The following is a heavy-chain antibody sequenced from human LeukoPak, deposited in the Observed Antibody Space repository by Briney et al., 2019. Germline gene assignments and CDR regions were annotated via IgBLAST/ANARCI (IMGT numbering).Heavy chain of an antibody. CDR2: INHSGST. Sequence: SETLSLTCAVYGGSFSGYYWSWIRQPPGKGLEWIGEINHSGSTNYNPSLKSRVTISVDTSKNQFSLKLSSVTAADTAVYYCARGGRDYVWGSYRPRLAIADWGQGTLVTVSS. CDR1: GGSFSGYY. CDR3: ARGGRDYVWGSYRPRLAIAD. D-gene: IGHD3-16*02. J-gene: IGHJ4*02. V-gene: IGHV4-34*01.